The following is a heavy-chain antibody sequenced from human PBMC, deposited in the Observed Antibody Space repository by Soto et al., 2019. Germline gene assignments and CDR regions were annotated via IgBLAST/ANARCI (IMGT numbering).Heavy chain of an antibody. Sequence: SDALSLTCAVSGGSISNECDSWVWIGQPPGNGLEWIGFIYHCGDAYFNPSLKMRVTISVGRSKNQCWLDLSSVTSADTARYYCARRDAYPSGGSCYYRFDSWGQGTLVT. D-gene: IGHD2-2*01. CDR2: IYHCGDA. V-gene: IGHV4-30-2*01. J-gene: IGHJ5*01. CDR1: GGSISNECDS. CDR3: ARRDAYPSGGSCYYRFDS.